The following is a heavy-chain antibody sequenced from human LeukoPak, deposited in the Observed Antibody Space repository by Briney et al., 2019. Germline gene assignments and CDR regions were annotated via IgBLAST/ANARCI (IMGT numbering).Heavy chain of an antibody. CDR3: ARSPHILTGENFDY. J-gene: IGHJ4*02. Sequence: ASVKVSCKASGYTFTSYYMHWVRQAPGQGLEWMGWINPNSGGTNYAQKFQGRVTMTRDTSISTAYMELTRLRSDDTAVYYCARSPHILTGENFDYWGQGTLVTVSS. CDR1: GYTFTSYY. CDR2: INPNSGGT. D-gene: IGHD3-9*01. V-gene: IGHV1-2*02.